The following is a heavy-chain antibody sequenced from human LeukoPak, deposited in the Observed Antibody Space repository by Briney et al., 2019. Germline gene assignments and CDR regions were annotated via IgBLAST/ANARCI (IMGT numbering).Heavy chain of an antibody. J-gene: IGHJ4*02. V-gene: IGHV4-4*02. Sequence: PSGTLYFTCAGSGGSISSSNWWRWVRQPPVKGLKWIGGIYHSGSTNYNPSLKSRVTISVDKSKNQFSLKLSSVTAADTVFFQAEDGIRDFDWLLDYFDYWGQGTLVTVSS. CDR1: GGSISSSNW. CDR3: EDGIRDFDWLLDYFDY. D-gene: IGHD3-9*01. CDR2: IYHSGST.